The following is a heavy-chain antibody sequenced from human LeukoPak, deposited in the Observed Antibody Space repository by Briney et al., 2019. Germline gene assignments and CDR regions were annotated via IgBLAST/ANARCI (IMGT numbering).Heavy chain of an antibody. Sequence: NESGPTLVKPTQTLTLTCTFSGISLSTSGVGVGWIRLPPGKALEWLALISWDDDKRYSPSLKNRLTITKDTSKNQVVLTMTNMDPVDTATYYCAHGDFWSGYYPSFDYWGQGTLVTVSS. CDR3: AHGDFWSGYYPSFDY. V-gene: IGHV2-5*02. CDR2: ISWDDDK. D-gene: IGHD3-3*01. CDR1: GISLSTSGVG. J-gene: IGHJ4*02.